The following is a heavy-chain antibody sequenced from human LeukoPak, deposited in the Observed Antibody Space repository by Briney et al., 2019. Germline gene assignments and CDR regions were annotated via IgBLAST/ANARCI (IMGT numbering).Heavy chain of an antibody. V-gene: IGHV4-34*01. CDR3: ARTRWLQSLFDY. D-gene: IGHD5-24*01. CDR2: INHSGST. CDR1: GVSFSGYY. J-gene: IGHJ4*02. Sequence: SETPSLTCVVYGVSFSGYYWSWIRQPPGKGLEWIGEINHSGSTNYNPSLKSRVTISVDTSKNQFSLKLRSVTAADTAVYYCARTRWLQSLFDYWGQGTRVTVSS.